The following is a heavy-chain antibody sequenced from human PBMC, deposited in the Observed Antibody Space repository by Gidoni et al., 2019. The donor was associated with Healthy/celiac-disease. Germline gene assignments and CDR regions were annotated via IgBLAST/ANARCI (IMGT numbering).Heavy chain of an antibody. CDR1: GFPFSSYA. D-gene: IGHD3-10*01. CDR3: AKDRGRIGSSIDY. V-gene: IGHV3-23*01. J-gene: IGHJ4*02. Sequence: VQLLVSGGGLVQPGGSLRLSCAACGFPFSSYALSWVRQAPGKGLAWVSASSGSGGSTYYADSVKGRFTISRDNSKNTLYLQMNSLRAEDTAVYYCAKDRGRIGSSIDYWGQGTLVTVSS. CDR2: SSGSGGST.